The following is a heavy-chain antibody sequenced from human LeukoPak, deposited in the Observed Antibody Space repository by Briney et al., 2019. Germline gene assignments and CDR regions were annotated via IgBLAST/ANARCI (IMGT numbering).Heavy chain of an antibody. D-gene: IGHD3-9*01. CDR2: ISYYESNK. J-gene: IGHJ6*04. CDR3: AKDYRSRHGYYDILTGYYYYGMDV. V-gene: IGHV3-30*18. Sequence: GGPLRLSCAVSGFTFSSYGMHWVRQAPGKGLEWVAVISYYESNKYYADSVEGRFTISRDNSKNTLYLQMNSLRAEDTAVYYCAKDYRSRHGYYDILTGYYYYGMDVWGKGTTVTVSS. CDR1: GFTFSSYG.